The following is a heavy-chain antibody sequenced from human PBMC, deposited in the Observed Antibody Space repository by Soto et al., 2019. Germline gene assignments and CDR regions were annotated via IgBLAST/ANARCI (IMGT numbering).Heavy chain of an antibody. Sequence: SETLSLTCTVSGGSISSYYLSWTRQPPGKGLEWIGYIYYSGSTYYNPSLKSRVTISVDRSKNQFSLKLSSVTAADTAVYYCASRSIDYDFWSGTFDYWGQGTLVTVSS. CDR3: ASRSIDYDFWSGTFDY. CDR1: GGSISSYY. V-gene: IGHV4-59*12. J-gene: IGHJ4*02. CDR2: IYYSGST. D-gene: IGHD3-3*01.